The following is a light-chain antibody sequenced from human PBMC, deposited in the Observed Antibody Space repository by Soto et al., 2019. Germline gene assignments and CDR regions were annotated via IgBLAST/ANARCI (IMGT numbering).Light chain of an antibody. Sequence: IQMTQPQSSLSASVGDRVTITCRASQGISNSLAWYQQKPGKVPKLLIYAASTLQSGVPSRFSGSGSGTDFTLTISSLQPEDVATYYCQKYISAPWTFGQGTKVEIK. V-gene: IGKV1-27*01. CDR2: AAS. J-gene: IGKJ1*01. CDR3: QKYISAPWT. CDR1: QGISNS.